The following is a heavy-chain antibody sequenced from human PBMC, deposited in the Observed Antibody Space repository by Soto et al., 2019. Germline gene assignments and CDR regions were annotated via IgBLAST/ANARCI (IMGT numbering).Heavy chain of an antibody. CDR3: ERPTYYYDSSGPTGY. J-gene: IGHJ4*02. V-gene: IGHV3-48*01. D-gene: IGHD3-22*01. CDR2: ISSSSSTI. Sequence: PGGSLILSCASSGFTFSTYIMNLVRQAPGKGLEWVSYISSSSSTIFYTDSVKGRFTVSRDNAKNSLYLQMNSLRVEDTAVYYCERPTYYYDSSGPTGYWGQGTLVTVSS. CDR1: GFTFSTYI.